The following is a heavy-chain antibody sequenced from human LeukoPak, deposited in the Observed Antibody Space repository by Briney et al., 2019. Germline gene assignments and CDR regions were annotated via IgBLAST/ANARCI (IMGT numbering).Heavy chain of an antibody. Sequence: PSETLSLTCTVSGGSISSSSSYWGWIRQPPGKGLEWIGSIYYSGSTYYNPSLKSRVTISVDTSKNQFSLKLSSVTAADTAVYYCARDYNSGWPGGFDPWGQGTLVTVSS. CDR1: GGSISSSSSY. D-gene: IGHD6-19*01. J-gene: IGHJ5*02. V-gene: IGHV4-39*07. CDR3: ARDYNSGWPGGFDP. CDR2: IYYSGST.